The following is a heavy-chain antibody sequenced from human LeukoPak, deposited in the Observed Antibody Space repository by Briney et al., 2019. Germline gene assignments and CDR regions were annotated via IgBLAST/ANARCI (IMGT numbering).Heavy chain of an antibody. CDR2: IYNNGNI. J-gene: IGHJ5*02. D-gene: IGHD2-2*01. CDR1: GGSMSSYY. Sequence: LPETLSLTCTVSGGSMSSYYWSWIRQPPGKGLEWIGYIYNNGNITYSPSLKSRVIITLDTSKNQFSLQLSSVTAADTAVYYCARAPIPAAKFDPWGQGTLVTVSS. V-gene: IGHV4-59*01. CDR3: ARAPIPAAKFDP.